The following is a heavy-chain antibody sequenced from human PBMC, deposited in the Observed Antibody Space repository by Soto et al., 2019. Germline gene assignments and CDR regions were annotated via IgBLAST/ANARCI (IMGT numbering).Heavy chain of an antibody. CDR2: INPNSGGT. CDR3: ARGRYGGNSGAFDI. J-gene: IGHJ3*02. D-gene: IGHD4-17*01. CDR1: GYTFTGYY. V-gene: IGHV1-2*04. Sequence: ASVKVSCKASGYTFTGYYIHWVRQAPGQGLEWMGWINPNSGGTNYAQKFQGWVTMTRDTSISTAYMELSRLRSDDTAVYYCARGRYGGNSGAFDIWGQGTMVTVSS.